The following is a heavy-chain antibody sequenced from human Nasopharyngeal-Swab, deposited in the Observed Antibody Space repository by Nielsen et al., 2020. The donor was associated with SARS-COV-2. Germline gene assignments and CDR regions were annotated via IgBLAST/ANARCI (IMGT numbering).Heavy chain of an antibody. V-gene: IGHV1-24*01. D-gene: IGHD3-10*01. CDR1: GYTLTALS. CDR2: FDPEDGET. J-gene: IGHJ4*02. CDR3: ATPLGAYYYGSGSYYGFGY. Sequence: ASVKVSCKVSGYTLTALSMHWLRQAPGKGLEWMGGFDPEDGETIYAQKFQGRVTMTEDTSTDTAYMELSSLRSEDTAVYYCATPLGAYYYGSGSYYGFGYWGQGTLVTVSS.